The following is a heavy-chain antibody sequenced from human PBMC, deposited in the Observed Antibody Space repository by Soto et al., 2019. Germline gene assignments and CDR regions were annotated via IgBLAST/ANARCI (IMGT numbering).Heavy chain of an antibody. CDR2: ISGSGGST. Sequence: EVQLLESGGGLVQPGGSLRLSCAASGFTFSSYAMSWVRQAPGKGLEWVSAISGSGGSTYYADSVKGRFTISRDNSKNTLYLQMNSLRAEDTAVYYCAKDPAEHYYYYYGMDVWGQGTTVTVSS. CDR3: AKDPAEHYYYYYGMDV. CDR1: GFTFSSYA. V-gene: IGHV3-23*01. J-gene: IGHJ6*02.